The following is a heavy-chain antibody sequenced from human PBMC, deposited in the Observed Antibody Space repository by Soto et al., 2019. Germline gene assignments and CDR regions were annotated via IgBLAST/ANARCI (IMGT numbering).Heavy chain of an antibody. D-gene: IGHD1-20*01. V-gene: IGHV5-51*01. CDR1: GYSFLIDW. Sequence: PGESLKISWNASGYSFLIDWIGLVSQMPGKGLEWMSIIHPCDSDTRYIASFQGQVTVSADKSTNTAYLQWSRLKASDTAMYYCAALTGVSFHWGQGTLVTVSS. CDR3: AALTGVSFH. J-gene: IGHJ4*02. CDR2: IHPCDSDT.